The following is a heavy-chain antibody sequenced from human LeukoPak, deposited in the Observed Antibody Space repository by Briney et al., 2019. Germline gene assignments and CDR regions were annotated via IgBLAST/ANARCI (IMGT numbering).Heavy chain of an antibody. CDR3: ARSRSNSSGWPVPRRWFDP. Sequence: SETLSLTCTVSSGSISSYYWSWIRQPPGKVLEWIGYIYTSGSTNYNPSLKSRVTISVDTSTNQFSLKLSSVTAADTAVYYCARSRSNSSGWPVPRRWFDPWGQGTLVTVSS. J-gene: IGHJ5*02. V-gene: IGHV4-4*09. CDR1: SGSISSYY. D-gene: IGHD6-19*01. CDR2: IYTSGST.